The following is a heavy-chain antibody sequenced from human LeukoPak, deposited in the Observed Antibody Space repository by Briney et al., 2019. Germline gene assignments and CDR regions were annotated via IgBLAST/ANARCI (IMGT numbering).Heavy chain of an antibody. CDR3: ARRRAFDI. CDR1: DGSISTSHYY. V-gene: IGHV4-39*01. CDR2: TFYSGTS. Sequence: SETLSLTCTVSDGSISTSHYYWDWIRQTPGKGLEWIANTFYSGTSYYNPSLKSRLTTSVDTSKNQFSLKLTSVTAADTAVYYCARRRAFDIWGQGTMVTVSS. J-gene: IGHJ3*02.